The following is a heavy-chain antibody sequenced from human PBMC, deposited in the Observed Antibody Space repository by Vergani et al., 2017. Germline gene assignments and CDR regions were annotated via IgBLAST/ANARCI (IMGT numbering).Heavy chain of an antibody. CDR2: IRPYTGHT. D-gene: IGHD2-2*01. J-gene: IGHJ6*02. CDR3: ARRVPFSAFEGQMLCYGLDV. V-gene: IGHV1-18*01. CDR1: SHTFQTYG. Sequence: QVQLVQSGAELKKPGASVSVSCKGSSHTFQTYGISWVRQAPGKGLEWMAWIRPYTGHTIYAQKFQDRVTMTADTSTNTAYMELRNLRSDDTAVYYCARRVPFSAFEGQMLCYGLDVWGQGTTVTVSS.